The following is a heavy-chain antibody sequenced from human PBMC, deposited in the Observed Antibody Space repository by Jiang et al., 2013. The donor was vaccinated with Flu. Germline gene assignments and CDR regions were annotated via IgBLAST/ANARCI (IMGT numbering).Heavy chain of an antibody. CDR2: IDPSDSYT. Sequence: KGSGYSFTSYWISWVRQMPGKAGVDGRIDPSDSYTNYSPSFQGHVTISADKSISTAYLQWSSLKASDTAMYYCARLQSGRNSSWKMDYWGQGTLVTVSS. J-gene: IGHJ4*02. CDR1: GYSFTSYW. CDR3: ARLQSGRNSSWKMDY. D-gene: IGHD6-13*01. V-gene: IGHV5-10-1*01.